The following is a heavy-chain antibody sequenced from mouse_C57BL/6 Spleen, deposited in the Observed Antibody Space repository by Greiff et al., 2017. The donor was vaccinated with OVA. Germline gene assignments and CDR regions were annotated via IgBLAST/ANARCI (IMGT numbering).Heavy chain of an antibody. CDR1: GYTFTSYW. V-gene: IGHV1-55*01. J-gene: IGHJ2*01. CDR2: IYPGSGST. D-gene: IGHD1-1*01. Sequence: QVQLQQPGAELVKPGASVKMSCKASGYTFTSYWITWVKQRPGKGLEWIGDIYPGSGSTNYNEKFKGKATLTVDTSSSTAYMQLSSLTSEDSAVYYCASAITSVVATDYWGQGTTLTVSS. CDR3: ASAITSVVATDY.